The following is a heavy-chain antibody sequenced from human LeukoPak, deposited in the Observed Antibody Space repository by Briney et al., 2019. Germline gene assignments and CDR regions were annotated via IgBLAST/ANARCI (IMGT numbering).Heavy chain of an antibody. CDR2: IYHSGST. Sequence: SSETLSLTCAVSGYSISSGYYWGWIRQPPGKGLEWIGRIYHSGSTYYNPSLKSRVTISVDTSKNHFSLNLSSVTAADTAVYYCARQLTVAGDAFDIWGQGTMVTVSS. CDR3: ARQLTVAGDAFDI. D-gene: IGHD6-13*01. CDR1: GYSISSGYY. J-gene: IGHJ3*02. V-gene: IGHV4-38-2*01.